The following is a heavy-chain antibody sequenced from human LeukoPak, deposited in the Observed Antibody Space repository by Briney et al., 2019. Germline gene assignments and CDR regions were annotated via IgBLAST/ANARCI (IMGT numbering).Heavy chain of an antibody. V-gene: IGHV3-9*01. J-gene: IGHJ4*02. CDR1: GFTFDDYA. CDR2: ISWNSGSI. Sequence: GRSLRLSCAASGFTFDDYAMHWVRQAPGKGLEWVSGISWNSGSIGYADSVKGRFTISRDNSQNTLYLQMDSLRPEDTAVYYCASSHDSSGNDWGQGTLVTVSS. CDR3: ASSHDSSGND. D-gene: IGHD3-22*01.